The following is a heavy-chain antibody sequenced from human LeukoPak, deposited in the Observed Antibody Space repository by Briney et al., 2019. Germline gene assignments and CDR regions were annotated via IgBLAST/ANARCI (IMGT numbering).Heavy chain of an antibody. CDR3: ARDYYDSSGLWGPRWFDP. CDR2: IIPILGIA. CDR1: GGTFSSYA. V-gene: IGHV1-69*04. J-gene: IGHJ5*02. D-gene: IGHD3-22*01. Sequence: GASVKVSCKASGGTFSSYAISWVRQAPGQGLEWMGRIIPILGIANYAQKFQGRVTITADKSAGTAYMELSSLRSEDTAVYYCARDYYDSSGLWGPRWFDPWGQGTLVTVSS.